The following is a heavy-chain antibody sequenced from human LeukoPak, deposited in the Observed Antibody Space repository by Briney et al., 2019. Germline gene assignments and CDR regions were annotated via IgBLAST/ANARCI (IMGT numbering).Heavy chain of an antibody. CDR1: GFTFSSYG. Sequence: GRSLRLSCAASGFTFSSYGMHWVRQAPGKGLEWVAVISYDGSNKYYADSVKGRFAISRDNSKNTLYLQMNSLRAEDTAVYYCARDLIGVTMVRGALDYWGQGTLVTVSS. D-gene: IGHD3-10*01. V-gene: IGHV3-30*03. CDR2: ISYDGSNK. J-gene: IGHJ4*02. CDR3: ARDLIGVTMVRGALDY.